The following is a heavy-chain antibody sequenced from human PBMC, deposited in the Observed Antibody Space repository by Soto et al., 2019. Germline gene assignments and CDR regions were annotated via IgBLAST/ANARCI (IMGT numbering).Heavy chain of an antibody. CDR1: GDPISSMNW. J-gene: IGHJ6*02. CDR3: TTQGFGGLHGLVDV. V-gene: IGHV4-4*02. D-gene: IGHD3-10*01. Sequence: SETLSLTCAVSGDPISSMNWWTWIRQPPGTGLEWIGEINHSGSTNYNPSLKSRVTISVDTSKNQFSLKLTSVTAADTAVYYCTTQGFGGLHGLVDVWGQGTTVTV. CDR2: INHSGST.